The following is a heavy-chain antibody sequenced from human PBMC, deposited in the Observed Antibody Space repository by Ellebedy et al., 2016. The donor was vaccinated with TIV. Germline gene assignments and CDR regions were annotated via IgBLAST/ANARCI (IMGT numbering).Heavy chain of an antibody. V-gene: IGHV4-34*01. D-gene: IGHD1-26*01. Sequence: SETLSLXCAVYGGSFSGYYWSWIRQPPGKGLEWIGEINHSGSTNYNPSLKSRVTISVDTSKNQFSLKLSSVTAADTAVYYCARGVSIVGATDWFDPWGQGTLVTVSS. CDR3: ARGVSIVGATDWFDP. CDR2: INHSGST. CDR1: GGSFSGYY. J-gene: IGHJ5*02.